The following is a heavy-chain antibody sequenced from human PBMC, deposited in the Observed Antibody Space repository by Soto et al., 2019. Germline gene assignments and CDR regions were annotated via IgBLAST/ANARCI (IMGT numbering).Heavy chain of an antibody. V-gene: IGHV1-69*02. J-gene: IGHJ3*01. CDR3: SIGSWSAETFDV. Sequence: QVHLVQSGAEVKKPGSSVKVSCKAAGGTFSTYTLIWVRQASGQGLEWMGRIIPMLTVTNSAQKFQGRVTLTADKATNTAFMELTSLLSDDTAVYYCSIGSWSAETFDVWGQGTMVTVSS. D-gene: IGHD2-2*01. CDR2: IIPMLTVT. CDR1: GGTFSTYT.